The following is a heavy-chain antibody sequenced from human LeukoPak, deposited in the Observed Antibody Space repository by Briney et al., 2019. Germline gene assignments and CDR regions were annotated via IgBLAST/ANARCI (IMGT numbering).Heavy chain of an antibody. D-gene: IGHD2-2*01. V-gene: IGHV4-59*01. CDR2: IYYSGST. CDR1: GGSISSYY. CDR3: AKDLGGTAVVPEGNTN. J-gene: IGHJ4*02. Sequence: PSETLSLTCTVSGGSISSYYWSWIRQPPGKGLEWIGYIYYSGSTNYNPSLKSRVTISVDTSKNQFSLKLSSVTAADTAVYYCAKDLGGTAVVPEGNTNWGQGTLVTVSS.